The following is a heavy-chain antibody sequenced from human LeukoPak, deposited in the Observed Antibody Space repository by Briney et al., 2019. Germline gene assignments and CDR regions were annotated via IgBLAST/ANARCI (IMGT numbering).Heavy chain of an antibody. D-gene: IGHD3-3*01. Sequence: PSETLSLTCAVYGGSFSGYYWSWIRQPPGKGLERIGEINHSGSTNYNPSLKSRVTISVDTSKNQFSLKLSSVTAADTAVYYCARGGPYYDFWSGSKPYWYFDLWGRGTLVTVSS. CDR1: GGSFSGYY. CDR3: ARGGPYYDFWSGSKPYWYFDL. V-gene: IGHV4-34*01. J-gene: IGHJ2*01. CDR2: INHSGST.